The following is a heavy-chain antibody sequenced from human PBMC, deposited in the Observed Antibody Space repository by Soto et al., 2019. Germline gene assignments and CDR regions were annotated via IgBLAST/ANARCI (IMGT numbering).Heavy chain of an antibody. CDR2: IYYSGST. CDR3: AGRATYCGGDCYGGFDY. CDR1: GGSISSYY. Sequence: SETLSLTCTVSGGSISSYYWSWIRQPPGKGLEWIGYIYYSGSTNYNPSLKSRVTISVDTSKNQFSLKLSSVTAADTAVYYCAGRATYCGGDCYGGFDYWGQGTLVTVSS. V-gene: IGHV4-59*01. D-gene: IGHD2-21*01. J-gene: IGHJ4*02.